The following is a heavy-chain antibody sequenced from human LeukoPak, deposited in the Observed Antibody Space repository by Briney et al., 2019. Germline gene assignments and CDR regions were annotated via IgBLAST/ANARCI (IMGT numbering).Heavy chain of an antibody. J-gene: IGHJ4*02. V-gene: IGHV5-51*01. CDR1: GYSFTSYW. Sequence: GESLKISCKGSGYSFTSYWIGWVRQMLGKGLEWMGIIYPGDSDTRYSPSFQGQVTISADKSISTAYLQWSSLKASDTAMYYCARRGKDGSGSYYYDYWGQGTLVTVSS. CDR3: ARRGKDGSGSYYYDY. CDR2: IYPGDSDT. D-gene: IGHD3-10*01.